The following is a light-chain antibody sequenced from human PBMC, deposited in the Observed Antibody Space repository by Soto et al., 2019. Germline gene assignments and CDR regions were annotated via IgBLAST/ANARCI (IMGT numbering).Light chain of an antibody. CDR3: NSFKTSSNQV. CDR2: DVT. Sequence: QSVLTQPASVSGSPGQPITISCTGNDRDVGAYNYVSWYQQHPGRVPKLIIYDVTYRPSGVSSRFSGSKSGNTASLTISGLQADDEADYYCNSFKTSSNQVFGTGTKGTVL. V-gene: IGLV2-14*03. CDR1: DRDVGAYNY. J-gene: IGLJ1*01.